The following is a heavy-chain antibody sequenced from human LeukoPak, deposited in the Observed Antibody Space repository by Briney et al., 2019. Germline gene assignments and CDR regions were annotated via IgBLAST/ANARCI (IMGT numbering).Heavy chain of an antibody. CDR1: GGSISSSNL. CDR2: IYHSGST. CDR3: ARGAWQNWFDP. D-gene: IGHD2-21*01. J-gene: IGHJ5*02. V-gene: IGHV4-4*02. Sequence: SETLSLTCAVSGGSISSSNLWSWVRPPPGKGLEWIGEIYHSGSTNYNPSLKSRVTISVDKPKNQLSLKLSSVSAADTAVYSCARGAWQNWFDPWGQGTLITVSS.